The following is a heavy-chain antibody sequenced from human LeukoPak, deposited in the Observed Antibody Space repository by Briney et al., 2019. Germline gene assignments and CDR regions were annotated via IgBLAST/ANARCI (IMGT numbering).Heavy chain of an antibody. V-gene: IGHV4-59*01. CDR2: IYYSGST. D-gene: IGHD6-6*01. Sequence: SETLSPTCTVSGGSISSYYWSWIRQPPGKGLEWIGYIYYSGSTNYNPSLKSRVTISVDTSKNQFSLKLSSVTAADTALYYCARDIAAFDYWGQGTLVTVSS. J-gene: IGHJ4*02. CDR1: GGSISSYY. CDR3: ARDIAAFDY.